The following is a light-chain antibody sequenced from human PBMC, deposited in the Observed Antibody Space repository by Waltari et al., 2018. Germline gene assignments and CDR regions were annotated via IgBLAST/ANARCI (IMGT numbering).Light chain of an antibody. CDR2: DVS. V-gene: IGLV2-11*01. J-gene: IGLJ2*01. Sequence: QSALTQPRAVSGSPGQSVTISCTGTSSDVGGYNYVSWYQQHPGKVPKFMIYDVSKRPSGVPHRFSGSKSGNTASLTISGLQAEDEADYYCCSHAGSYTWVFGGGTKLTVL. CDR1: SSDVGGYNY. CDR3: CSHAGSYTWV.